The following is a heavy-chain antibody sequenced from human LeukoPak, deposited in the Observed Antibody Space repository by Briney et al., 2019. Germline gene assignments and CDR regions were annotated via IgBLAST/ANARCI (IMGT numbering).Heavy chain of an antibody. CDR3: ARGDDYSPYGMDV. CDR1: GYSVSSNSVA. J-gene: IGHJ6*02. V-gene: IGHV6-1*01. D-gene: IGHD4-11*01. Sequence: SQTLSLTCAISGYSVSSNSVAWNWIRQSPSRGLEGLGRTCYRSKWYIDYAESVKSRIIINPDTSKNQFSLQLSSVTPEDTAVYYCARGDDYSPYGMDVWGQGTTVNVSS. CDR2: TCYRSKWYI.